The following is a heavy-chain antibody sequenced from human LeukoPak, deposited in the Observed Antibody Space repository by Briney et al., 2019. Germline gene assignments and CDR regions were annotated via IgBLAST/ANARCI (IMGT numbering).Heavy chain of an antibody. V-gene: IGHV1-18*01. CDR1: GYTFTSYG. J-gene: IGHJ1*01. CDR3: ARGVGGRALPDFQH. Sequence: AASVKVSCKASGYTFTSYGISWVRQAPGQGLEWMGWISAYNGNTNYAQKLQGRVTMTTDTSTSTAYMELKSLRSDDTAVYYCARGVGGRALPDFQHWGQGTLVTVSS. D-gene: IGHD3-16*01. CDR2: ISAYNGNT.